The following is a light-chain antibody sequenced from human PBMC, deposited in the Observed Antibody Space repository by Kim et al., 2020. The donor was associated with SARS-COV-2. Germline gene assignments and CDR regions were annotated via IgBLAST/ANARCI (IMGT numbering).Light chain of an antibody. Sequence: APGKTARINCEGNNIGSKSVHRYQQKPGQAPVLVIYYDSDRPSGIPERFSGSNSGNTATLTISRVEAGDEADYYCQVWDSSSDHPVFGGGTKVTVL. CDR1: NIGSKS. CDR3: QVWDSSSDHPV. J-gene: IGLJ3*02. V-gene: IGLV3-21*04. CDR2: YDS.